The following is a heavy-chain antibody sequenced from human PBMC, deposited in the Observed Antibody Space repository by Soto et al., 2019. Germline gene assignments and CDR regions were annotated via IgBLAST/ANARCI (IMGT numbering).Heavy chain of an antibody. J-gene: IGHJ4*02. Sequence: VQLVESGGGLVQPGGSLRLPCAASGFTFSTYWMTWVRQPPGKGLEWVASINQDGSERYYVDSVRGGFTISRDNAKNSLYLQMNSLRAEDTAVYYCVCGGNFFVYWGQGTLVTVSP. CDR2: INQDGSER. CDR1: GFTFSTYW. D-gene: IGHD3-16*01. V-gene: IGHV3-7*01. CDR3: VCGGNFFVY.